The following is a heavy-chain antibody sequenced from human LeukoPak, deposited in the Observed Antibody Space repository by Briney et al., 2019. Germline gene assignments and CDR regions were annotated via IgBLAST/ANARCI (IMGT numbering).Heavy chain of an antibody. CDR3: AKGPLRGTAAAIDY. CDR2: ISYDGRNI. Sequence: GKSLRLSCAASGFTFNNYGMHWARQAPGKGLEWVAVISYDGRNIHYPDSVKGRFTISRDISTDTLWLQMDSLRTEDTAVYYCAKGPLRGTAAAIDYWGQGTLVTVSS. V-gene: IGHV3-30*18. J-gene: IGHJ4*02. D-gene: IGHD2-2*01. CDR1: GFTFNNYG.